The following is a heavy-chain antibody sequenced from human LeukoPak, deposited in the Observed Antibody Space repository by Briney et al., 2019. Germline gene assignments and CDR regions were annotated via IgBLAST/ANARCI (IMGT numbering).Heavy chain of an antibody. J-gene: IGHJ5*02. CDR1: GFTFSSYG. CDR3: AKTAIAVAGTDWFDP. D-gene: IGHD6-19*01. V-gene: IGHV3-23*01. Sequence: GGSLRLSCAASGFTFSSYGMHWVRQAPGKGLEWVSAISGSGGSTYYADSVKGRFTISRDNSKNTLYLQMNSLRAEDTAVYYCAKTAIAVAGTDWFDPWGQGTLVTVSS. CDR2: ISGSGGST.